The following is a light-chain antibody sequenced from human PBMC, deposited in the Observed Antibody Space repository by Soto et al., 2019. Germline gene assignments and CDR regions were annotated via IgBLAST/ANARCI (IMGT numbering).Light chain of an antibody. CDR3: QQYGSSSYT. CDR1: QSVSSSY. J-gene: IGKJ2*01. Sequence: EIVLTQSPGTLSLSPGERATLSCRASQSVSSSYLAWYQQKPGQAPRLLIYGASSRATGIPDRFSGSGSGTHFTLTISRLEPEDFAMYYCQQYGSSSYTFGQGTKLEIK. CDR2: GAS. V-gene: IGKV3-20*01.